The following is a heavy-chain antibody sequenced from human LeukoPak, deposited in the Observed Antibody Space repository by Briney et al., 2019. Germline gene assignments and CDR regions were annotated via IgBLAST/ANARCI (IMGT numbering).Heavy chain of an antibody. CDR1: GYTFTGYY. D-gene: IGHD1-14*01. V-gene: IGHV1-2*02. Sequence: ASVKVSCKASGYTFTGYYMHWVRQAPGQGLEWMGWINPNSGGTNYAQKFQGRVTMTRDTSISTAYMELSRLRSDDTAVYYCARDQPLASSSDAFDIWGQGTMVTVSS. CDR2: INPNSGGT. CDR3: ARDQPLASSSDAFDI. J-gene: IGHJ3*02.